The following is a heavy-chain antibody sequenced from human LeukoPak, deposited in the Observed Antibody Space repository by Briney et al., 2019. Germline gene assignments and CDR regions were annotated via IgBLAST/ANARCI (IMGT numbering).Heavy chain of an antibody. CDR1: GYTFTSYY. Sequence: GASVKVSCKASGYTFTSYYMHWVRQAPGQGREWMGIINPSGGSASYAQKFQGRVTMTRDTSTSTVYMELSSLRSEDTAVYYCARDFIVVVPAAISEYRSLDIWGQGTMVTVSS. J-gene: IGHJ3*02. D-gene: IGHD2-2*01. V-gene: IGHV1-46*01. CDR3: ARDFIVVVPAAISEYRSLDI. CDR2: INPSGGSA.